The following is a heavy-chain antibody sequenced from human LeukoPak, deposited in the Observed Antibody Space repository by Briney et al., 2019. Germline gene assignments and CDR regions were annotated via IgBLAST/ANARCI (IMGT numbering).Heavy chain of an antibody. CDR3: ARVERSYFDY. V-gene: IGHV4-59*01. D-gene: IGHD1-1*01. CDR1: GGSISGYY. Sequence: SETLSLTCTVSGGSISGYYWNWMRQSPGKGLEWIGYVYGSGSTIYSPSLMSRVTISVDTSKNQFSLRLSSVTAADTAVYYCARVERSYFDYWGQGTLVTVSS. CDR2: VYGSGST. J-gene: IGHJ4*02.